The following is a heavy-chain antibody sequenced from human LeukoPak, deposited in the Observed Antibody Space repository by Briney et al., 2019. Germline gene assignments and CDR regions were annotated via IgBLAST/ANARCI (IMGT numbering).Heavy chain of an antibody. D-gene: IGHD2-2*01. J-gene: IGHJ5*02. V-gene: IGHV4-34*01. CDR1: GGSFSGYY. Sequence: PSETLSLTCALYGGSFSGYYWSWIRQPPGKGLKWIGEINHSGSTNYNPSLKSRATISVDTSKTQFSLKLSSVTAADTAVYYCATVVCSSTSCYNWFDPWGQGTLVTVSS. CDR2: INHSGST. CDR3: ATVVCSSTSCYNWFDP.